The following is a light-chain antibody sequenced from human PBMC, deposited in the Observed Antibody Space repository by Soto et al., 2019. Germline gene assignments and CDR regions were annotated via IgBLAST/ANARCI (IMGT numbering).Light chain of an antibody. CDR1: QSVSSSY. CDR3: QQYGSSPRT. J-gene: IGKJ1*01. Sequence: IVLTQSPRTLSLSQGERATLSCRASQSVSSSYLAWYQQKPGQAPRLLIYGASSRATGIPDRFSGSGSGTDFTLTISRLEPEDFAVYYCQQYGSSPRTFGQGTKV. CDR2: GAS. V-gene: IGKV3-20*01.